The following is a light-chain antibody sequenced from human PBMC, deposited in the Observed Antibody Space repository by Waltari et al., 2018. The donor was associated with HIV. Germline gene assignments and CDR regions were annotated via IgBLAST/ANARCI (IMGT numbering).Light chain of an antibody. J-gene: IGKJ2*01. Sequence: DIQMTQSPSPLSASVGDRVTITCRSSQNVDNYLNWYQQKAGKAPELLIYAASKLQRGVPSRFSGSGSGTDFTLTISGLQPEDVATYFCQQSDRTPYTFGQETKL. CDR1: QNVDNY. CDR2: AAS. CDR3: QQSDRTPYT. V-gene: IGKV1-39*01.